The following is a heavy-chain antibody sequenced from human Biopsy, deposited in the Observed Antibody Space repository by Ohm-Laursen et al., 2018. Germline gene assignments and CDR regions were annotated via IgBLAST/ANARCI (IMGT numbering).Heavy chain of an antibody. CDR2: IYNTGST. Sequence: GTLSLTCTVSGGFISTYYWNWIRQPAGKALEWIGRIYNTGSTNYNPSLQSRVTMSVDTSKNQFSLNLNSVTAADTAVYFCARDVKRYCSGTSCYSGYFGMDVWGQGTTVTVS. V-gene: IGHV4-4*07. CDR1: GGFISTYY. CDR3: ARDVKRYCSGTSCYSGYFGMDV. D-gene: IGHD2-2*01. J-gene: IGHJ6*02.